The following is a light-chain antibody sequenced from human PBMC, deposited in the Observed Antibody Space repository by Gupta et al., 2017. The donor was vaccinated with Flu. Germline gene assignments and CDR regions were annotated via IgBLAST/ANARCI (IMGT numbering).Light chain of an antibody. CDR2: DVS. CDR1: RSDVGGYNY. V-gene: IGLV2-11*01. Sequence: QSALTQPRSVSGSPGQSVTISCTGTRSDVGGYNYVSWYQPHPGKAPKLMIYDVSKRPSGVPDRFSGSKSGNTASLTISGLQAEDEADYYCCSYAGSYSYVVFGGGTKLTVL. CDR3: CSYAGSYSYVV. J-gene: IGLJ2*01.